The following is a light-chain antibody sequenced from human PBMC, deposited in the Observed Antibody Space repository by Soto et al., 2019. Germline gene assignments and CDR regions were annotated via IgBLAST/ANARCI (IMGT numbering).Light chain of an antibody. V-gene: IGKV1-39*01. J-gene: IGKJ4*01. CDR2: AAS. CDR1: QSISSY. Sequence: DIQMTQSPSSLSASVGDRVTITCRASQSISSYLNWYQQKPGKAPKLLIYAASSLQSGVPSRFSGSGSGTDFTLYISSLQAEDFATYYCQQRYSTPPRTFGGGTKVEIK. CDR3: QQRYSTPPRT.